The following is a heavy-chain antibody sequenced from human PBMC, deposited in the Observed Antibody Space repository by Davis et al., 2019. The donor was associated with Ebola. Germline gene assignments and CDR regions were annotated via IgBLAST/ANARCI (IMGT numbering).Heavy chain of an antibody. D-gene: IGHD6-19*01. CDR2: INTNTGNP. CDR1: GYTFAKHG. Sequence: ASVKVSCKASGYTFAKHGMNWVRQAPGQGLEWMGWINTNTGNPTYAQGFAGRLVFSLDTSVSTANLQISSLEAEDTAVYYCARSKGQWLVEFDYWGQGTLVTVSS. CDR3: ARSKGQWLVEFDY. J-gene: IGHJ4*02. V-gene: IGHV7-4-1*02.